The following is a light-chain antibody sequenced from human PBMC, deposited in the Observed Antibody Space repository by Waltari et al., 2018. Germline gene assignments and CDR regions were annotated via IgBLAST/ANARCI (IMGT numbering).Light chain of an antibody. CDR2: DAS. CDR1: QSVSSK. Sequence: EIVMTQSPATLSVSPGESATLSCRASQSVSSKLAWYQQIPGQAPRLLIYDASTRATAIPARFTVGGSGTEFTLSISSLQSEDFAVYYCQQYNQRPRTFGQGTKVEIK. V-gene: IGKV3-15*01. CDR3: QQYNQRPRT. J-gene: IGKJ1*01.